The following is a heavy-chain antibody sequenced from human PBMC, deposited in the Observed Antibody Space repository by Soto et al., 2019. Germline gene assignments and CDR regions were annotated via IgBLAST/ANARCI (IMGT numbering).Heavy chain of an antibody. Sequence: EVELVESGGRIVQPGGSLRLSCVVSGFTFHNFWVTWVRQAPGKGLEWVANIHPDGSEAYYVDSLKGRFTISRDNSKNTLFLQMDSLRAEDTAVYYCARGQLPAATTYFDFWGQGTLVIVSS. CDR3: ARGQLPAATTYFDF. CDR2: IHPDGSEA. D-gene: IGHD2-15*01. V-gene: IGHV3-7*01. CDR1: GFTFHNFW. J-gene: IGHJ4*02.